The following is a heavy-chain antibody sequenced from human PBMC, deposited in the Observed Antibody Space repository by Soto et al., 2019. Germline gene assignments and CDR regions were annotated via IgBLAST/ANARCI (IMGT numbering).Heavy chain of an antibody. CDR1: GFTFSSYA. CDR2: ISGSGGST. CDR3: AKDSDYGDYVGYTWSDP. V-gene: IGHV3-23*01. J-gene: IGHJ5*02. D-gene: IGHD4-17*01. Sequence: GGSLRLSCAASGFTFSSYAMIWVRQAPGKGLEWVSAISGSGGSTYYADSVKGRFTISRDNSKNTLYLQMNSLRAEDTAVYYCAKDSDYGDYVGYTWSDPWGQEPWSPSPQ.